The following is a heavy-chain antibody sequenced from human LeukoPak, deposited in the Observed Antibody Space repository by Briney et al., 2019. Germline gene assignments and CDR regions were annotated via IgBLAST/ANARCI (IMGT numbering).Heavy chain of an antibody. J-gene: IGHJ4*02. CDR1: GVSMSAYQ. Sequence: SETLSLTCTASGVSMSAYQWSWVRQSPEKGLEWIGYIYTSGSTNYNPSLKSRVTISVDTSKNQFSLKLSSVTAADTAVYYCARHARFFGVVTHFDYWGQGTLVTVSS. CDR2: IYTSGST. CDR3: ARHARFFGVVTHFDY. V-gene: IGHV4-4*09. D-gene: IGHD3-3*01.